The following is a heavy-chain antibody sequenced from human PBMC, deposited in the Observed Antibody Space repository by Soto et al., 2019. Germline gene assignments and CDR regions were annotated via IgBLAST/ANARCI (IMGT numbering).Heavy chain of an antibody. D-gene: IGHD3-16*01. CDR2: IYYSGST. CDR1: GGSIGAYY. Sequence: SETLSLTCTVSGGSIGAYYWSWIRQPPGKGLEWIGYIYYSGSTTYNPFLKSRVTLSVDTSKNQFSLKLRSVTAADTAVYFCARDRYYGGADYWGQGTLVTVSS. J-gene: IGHJ4*02. V-gene: IGHV4-59*01. CDR3: ARDRYYGGADY.